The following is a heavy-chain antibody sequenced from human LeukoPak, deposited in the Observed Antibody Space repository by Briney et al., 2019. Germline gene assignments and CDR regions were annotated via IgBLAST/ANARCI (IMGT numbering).Heavy chain of an antibody. CDR2: IIPIFGTA. J-gene: IGHJ6*02. Sequence: SVKVSCKASGGTFSSYAISWVRQAPGQGLEWMGGIIPIFGTANYAQKFQGRVTITADESTSTAYMEPSSLRSEDTAVYYCARDEMGWNDYYGMDVWGQGTTVTVSS. CDR1: GGTFSSYA. CDR3: ARDEMGWNDYYGMDV. V-gene: IGHV1-69*13. D-gene: IGHD1-1*01.